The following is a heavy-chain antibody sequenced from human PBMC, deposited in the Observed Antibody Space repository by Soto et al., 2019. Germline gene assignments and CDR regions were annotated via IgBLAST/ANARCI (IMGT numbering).Heavy chain of an antibody. V-gene: IGHV3-23*01. CDR2: INGNGIDT. CDR1: GITFSSYV. D-gene: IGHD3-16*01. J-gene: IGHJ4*02. Sequence: EVQLLESGGGLVQPGGSLRVSCTASGITFSSYVMSWVRQAPGGGLEWVSAINGNGIDTYYAAFVEGRFTFSRDNSKNTLYLQINSLRVEDTAVYYCAKRRGEGYFDNWGQGTLVTVSS. CDR3: AKRRGEGYFDN.